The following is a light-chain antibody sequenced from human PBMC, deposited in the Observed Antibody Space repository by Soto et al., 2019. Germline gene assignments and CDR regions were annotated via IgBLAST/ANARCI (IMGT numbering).Light chain of an antibody. CDR1: QSVSSSY. CDR2: GVY. V-gene: IGKV3D-20*02. J-gene: IGKJ5*01. CDR3: QQRNNWPPIT. Sequence: EIVLTQSPGTLSFSPGERATLSCRAIQSVSSSYLAWYQHKSGQAPRLLIYGVYTRASGIPARFSGSGSETDFTLTITSLEPEDFAVYYCQQRNNWPPITFGQGTRLEIK.